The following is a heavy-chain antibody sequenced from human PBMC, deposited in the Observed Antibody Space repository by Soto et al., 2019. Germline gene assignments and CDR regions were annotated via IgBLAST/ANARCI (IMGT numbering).Heavy chain of an antibody. D-gene: IGHD5-18*01. V-gene: IGHV3-33*01. CDR1: GFTFSSYG. Sequence: QVQLVEAGGGVVQPGRSLRLSCAASGFTFSSYGMHWVRQAPGKGLEWVAVICYDGSNKYYADSVKGRFTISRDNSKNTLYLQMNSLRAEDTAVYYCAREGIQLWSYYFDYWGQGTLVTVSS. CDR2: ICYDGSNK. J-gene: IGHJ4*02. CDR3: AREGIQLWSYYFDY.